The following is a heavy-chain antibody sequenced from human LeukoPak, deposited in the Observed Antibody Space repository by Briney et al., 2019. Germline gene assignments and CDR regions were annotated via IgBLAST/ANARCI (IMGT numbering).Heavy chain of an antibody. V-gene: IGHV5-51*01. D-gene: IGHD6-19*01. CDR2: IYPGDSDT. CDR3: ARLVAEAGYYYYYMDV. Sequence: GESLKISCKGSGYSFTSYWIGWVRQMPGKGLEWMGIIYPGDSDTRYSPSFQGQVTISADKSISTAYLQWSSLKASDTAMYYCARLVAEAGYYYYYMDVWGKGTTVTVSS. J-gene: IGHJ6*03. CDR1: GYSFTSYW.